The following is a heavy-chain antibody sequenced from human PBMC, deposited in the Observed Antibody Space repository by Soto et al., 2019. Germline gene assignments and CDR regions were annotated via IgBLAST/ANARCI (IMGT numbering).Heavy chain of an antibody. D-gene: IGHD6-19*01. V-gene: IGHV3-9*01. CDR2: ISWNSGSI. Sequence: GGSLRLSCAASGFTFDDYAMHWVRQAPGKGLEWVSGISWNSGSIGYADSVKGRFTISRDNAKNSLYLQMNSMRAEDTALYYCAKEIGQWLVRGYFQHWGQGTLVTVSS. CDR1: GFTFDDYA. J-gene: IGHJ1*01. CDR3: AKEIGQWLVRGYFQH.